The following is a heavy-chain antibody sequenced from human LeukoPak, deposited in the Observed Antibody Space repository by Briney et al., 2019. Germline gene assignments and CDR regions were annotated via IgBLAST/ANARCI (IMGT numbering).Heavy chain of an antibody. CDR2: ISSSSSYI. CDR1: GFTFSSYS. Sequence: PGGSLRLSCAASGFTFSSYSMNWVRQAPGKGLEWVSSISSSSSYIYYADSVKGRFTISRDNAKNSLYLQMNSLRAEDTAVYYCARDAHPYYYGSGSLIDYWGQGTLVTVSS. D-gene: IGHD3-10*01. V-gene: IGHV3-21*01. J-gene: IGHJ4*02. CDR3: ARDAHPYYYGSGSLIDY.